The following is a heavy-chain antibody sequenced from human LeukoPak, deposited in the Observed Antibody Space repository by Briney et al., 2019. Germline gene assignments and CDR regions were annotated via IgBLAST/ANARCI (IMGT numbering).Heavy chain of an antibody. CDR1: GFTFSNAW. CDR3: TTDLDCSSTSCSDY. CDR2: IKSKTDGRTT. V-gene: IGHV3-15*01. Sequence: GGSQRLSCAASGFTFSNAWMSWVRQAPGKGLEWVGRIKSKTDGRTTDYAAPVKGRFTISRDDSKNTLYLQMNSLKTEDTAVYYCTTDLDCSSTSCSDYWGQGTLVTVSS. D-gene: IGHD2-2*01. J-gene: IGHJ4*02.